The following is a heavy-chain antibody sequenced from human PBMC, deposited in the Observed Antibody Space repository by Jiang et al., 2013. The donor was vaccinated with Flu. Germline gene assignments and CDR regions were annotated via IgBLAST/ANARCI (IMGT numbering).Heavy chain of an antibody. CDR2: LWHDGSNK. CDR3: ATLRGSSYDTYSADY. Sequence: QLLESGGGVVQPGGSLRLSCAASGFSFSYYRMHWVRQSPGKGLEWVASLWHDGSNKFYADSVRGRFTISRDNSKNTLYLQMNSLRPEDTAVYYCATLRGSSYDTYSADYWGQGTLVTVSS. D-gene: IGHD2-2*01. CDR1: GFSFSYYR. J-gene: IGHJ4*02. V-gene: IGHV3-30*02.